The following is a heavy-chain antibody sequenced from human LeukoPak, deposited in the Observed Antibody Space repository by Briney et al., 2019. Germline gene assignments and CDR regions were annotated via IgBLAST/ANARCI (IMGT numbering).Heavy chain of an antibody. CDR3: ARGVDVGDAFDI. V-gene: IGHV3-48*01. Sequence: GGSLRLSCAASGFTFSSYSMNWVRQAPGKGLEWVSSISSSSSTIYYADSVKGRFTISRDNAKNSLYLQMNSLRAEDTAVYYCARGVDVGDAFDIWGQGTMVTVSS. D-gene: IGHD5/OR15-5a*01. J-gene: IGHJ3*02. CDR1: GFTFSSYS. CDR2: ISSSSSTI.